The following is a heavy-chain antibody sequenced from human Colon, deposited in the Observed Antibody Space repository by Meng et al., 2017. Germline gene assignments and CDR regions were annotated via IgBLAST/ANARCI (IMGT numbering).Heavy chain of an antibody. V-gene: IGHV3-30*04. D-gene: IGHD5-12*01. Sequence: GESLKISCAASGFTFSSYAMHWVRQAPGKGLEWVAVILYDGSNKYYAESVMGRFTISRDNSKNTLYLQMNSLRAEDTAVYYCASEFSDSGYDYYYYYGMDVWGQGPRSPSP. J-gene: IGHJ6*02. CDR2: ILYDGSNK. CDR1: GFTFSSYA. CDR3: ASEFSDSGYDYYYYYGMDV.